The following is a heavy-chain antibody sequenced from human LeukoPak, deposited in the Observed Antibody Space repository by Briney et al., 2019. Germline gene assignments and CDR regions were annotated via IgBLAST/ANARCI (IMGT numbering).Heavy chain of an antibody. CDR3: ARLHAQLWSPPYYFDY. J-gene: IGHJ4*02. V-gene: IGHV4-34*01. CDR2: INHSGST. Sequence: SETLSLTCAVYGASFSDYYWSWIRQPPGKGLEWIGEINHSGSTTYNPSLKSRVTISVDTSKNQFSLKLTSVTAADTAVYYCARLHAQLWSPPYYFDYWGQGTLVTVSS. CDR1: GASFSDYY. D-gene: IGHD5-18*01.